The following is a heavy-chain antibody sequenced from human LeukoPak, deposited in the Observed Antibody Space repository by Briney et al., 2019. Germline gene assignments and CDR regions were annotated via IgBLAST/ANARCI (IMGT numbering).Heavy chain of an antibody. CDR1: EFTFSIYG. D-gene: IGHD6-13*01. CDR2: ISVSGGST. Sequence: GGTLRLSCVASEFTFSIYGMSWVRQAPGKGLEWVSPISVSGGSTYYADSVKGRFTISRDDSKNTLYLQMNSLRAEDTAVYYCAKPHIATPGEYYYYYMDVWGKGTTVTVSS. CDR3: AKPHIATPGEYYYYYMDV. V-gene: IGHV3-23*01. J-gene: IGHJ6*03.